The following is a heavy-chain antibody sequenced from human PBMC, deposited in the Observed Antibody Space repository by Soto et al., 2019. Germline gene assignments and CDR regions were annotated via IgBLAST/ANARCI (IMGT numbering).Heavy chain of an antibody. CDR1: GFTFSSYT. Sequence: EVQLLESGGGLVQPGGSLRLSCAASGFTFSSYTMSWVRQAPGKGLEWVSAITGSGGSTSYADSVKGRFTFSRDNSRNTLYLHMNSLRAEDTAVYYCAKGTHCGGDCYSHFDYWGQGTLVTVSS. CDR2: ITGSGGST. J-gene: IGHJ4*02. V-gene: IGHV3-23*01. D-gene: IGHD2-21*02. CDR3: AKGTHCGGDCYSHFDY.